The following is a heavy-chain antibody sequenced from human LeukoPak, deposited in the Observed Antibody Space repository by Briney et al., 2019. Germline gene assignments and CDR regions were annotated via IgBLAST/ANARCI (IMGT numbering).Heavy chain of an antibody. V-gene: IGHV3-21*01. CDR1: GFDFSTYA. J-gene: IGHJ5*02. CDR3: SRDRLGGLDL. D-gene: IGHD5-12*01. Sequence: TGGSLRLSCAASGFDFSTYAINWVRQAPGKGLEWVSSISTMSNYIFYGDSVKGRFTISRDNAKNSVYLQMNSLRPEDTAVYYCSRDRLGGLDLWGQGTLVTVSS. CDR2: ISTMSNYI.